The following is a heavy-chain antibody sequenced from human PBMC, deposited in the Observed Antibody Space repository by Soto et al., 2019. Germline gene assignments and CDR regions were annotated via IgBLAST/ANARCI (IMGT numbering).Heavy chain of an antibody. CDR3: VRPRYDDSGTPFEY. J-gene: IGHJ4*02. CDR1: GFTFSRYY. Sequence: GGSMRLSCAVFGFTFSRYYMHWVRQAPGKGLVWVSQIDGDGRITTYTDSVKGRFTISRDNAKNTLYLQLNSLRAEDSAIYYRVRPRYDDSGTPFEYWGQGTLVPVSP. CDR2: IDGDGRIT. V-gene: IGHV3-74*01. D-gene: IGHD3-22*01.